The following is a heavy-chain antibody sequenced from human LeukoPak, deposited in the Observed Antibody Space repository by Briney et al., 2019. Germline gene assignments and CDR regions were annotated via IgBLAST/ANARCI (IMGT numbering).Heavy chain of an antibody. J-gene: IGHJ4*02. CDR1: GGSISSYY. CDR3: ARDARETDYFDY. Sequence: SETLSLTCTVSGGSISSYYWSWIRQPPGKGLEWIGYIYYSGSTNYNPSLKSRVTISVDTSKNQFSLKLSSVTAADTAVYYCARDARETDYFDYWGQGTLVTVSS. V-gene: IGHV4-59*01. CDR2: IYYSGST. D-gene: IGHD1-1*01.